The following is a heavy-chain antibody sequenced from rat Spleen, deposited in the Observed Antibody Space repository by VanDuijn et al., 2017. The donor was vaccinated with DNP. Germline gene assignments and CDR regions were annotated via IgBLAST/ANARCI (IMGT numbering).Heavy chain of an antibody. CDR3: ARHRTIMPYYYAMDA. V-gene: IGHV5-7*01. D-gene: IGHD1-12*01. CDR1: GITFSDHN. J-gene: IGHJ4*01. CDR2: IRSGNGNT. Sequence: EVQLVESGGGLVQPGRSLKLSCAVSGITFSDHNMAWVRQAPKKGLEWVASIRSGNGNTYYRDSVKGRFTISRDNAQSTLYLQMDSLRSEDTATYYCARHRTIMPYYYAMDAWGQGASVTVSS.